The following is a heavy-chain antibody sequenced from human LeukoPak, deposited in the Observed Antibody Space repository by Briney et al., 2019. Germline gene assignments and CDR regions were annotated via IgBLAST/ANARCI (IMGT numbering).Heavy chain of an antibody. V-gene: IGHV3-23*01. D-gene: IGHD6-19*01. CDR2: IIGSGAGT. CDR1: GFTFSSYA. CDR3: AKEYRYSSGQDLYNWFAP. J-gene: IGHJ5*02. Sequence: GGSLRLSCAASGFTFSSYAMSWARHAPGKWLEWVSAIIGSGAGTYEADPVKCRFTIPRDNSKKTLYLQMNSLRAEDTAVYYCAKEYRYSSGQDLYNWFAPWGQGTLVTVSS.